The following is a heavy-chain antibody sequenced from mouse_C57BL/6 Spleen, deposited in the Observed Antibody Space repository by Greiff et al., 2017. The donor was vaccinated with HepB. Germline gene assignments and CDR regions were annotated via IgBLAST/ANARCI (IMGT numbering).Heavy chain of an antibody. CDR2: IDPNRGGT. Sequence: VQLQQPGAELVKPGASVKLSCKASGYTFTSYWMHWVKQRPGRGLEWIGRIDPNRGGTKYNEKFKSKATLTVDKPSSTAYMQRSSLTSEDSAVYYCARAGGSSSHWYFDVWGTGTTVTVSS. J-gene: IGHJ1*03. CDR3: ARAGGSSSHWYFDV. D-gene: IGHD1-1*01. CDR1: GYTFTSYW. V-gene: IGHV1-72*01.